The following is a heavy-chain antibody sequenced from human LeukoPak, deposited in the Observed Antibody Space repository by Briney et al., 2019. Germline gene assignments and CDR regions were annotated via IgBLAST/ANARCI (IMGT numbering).Heavy chain of an antibody. J-gene: IGHJ4*02. Sequence: ASVKVSCKASGYTFTSYDINWVRQATGQGLEWMGWMNPNSGSTGYAQKFQGRVTMTRNTSISTAYMELSSLRSEDTAVYYCARGVGGNDHFDYWGQGTLVTVSS. CDR2: MNPNSGST. CDR1: GYTFTSYD. D-gene: IGHD4-23*01. V-gene: IGHV1-8*01. CDR3: ARGVGGNDHFDY.